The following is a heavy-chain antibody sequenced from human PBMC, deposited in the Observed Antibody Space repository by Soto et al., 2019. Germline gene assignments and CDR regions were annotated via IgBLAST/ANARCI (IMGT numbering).Heavy chain of an antibody. CDR3: TRHMEPYTGSLNWFDP. Sequence: EVQLVESGGGLVQPGGSLKLSCAGSGFTFSGSAMHWVRQASGKGLEWVGRIRSKPNNYATAYAASVKGRFTISRDDSKSTAYLQMNSLKTEDTGVYYCTRHMEPYTGSLNWFDPWGQGTLGNVSS. D-gene: IGHD1-26*01. V-gene: IGHV3-73*02. CDR2: IRSKPNNYAT. CDR1: GFTFSGSA. J-gene: IGHJ5*02.